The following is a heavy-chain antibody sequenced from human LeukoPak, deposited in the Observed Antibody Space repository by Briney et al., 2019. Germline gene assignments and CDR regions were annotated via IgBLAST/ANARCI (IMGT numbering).Heavy chain of an antibody. J-gene: IGHJ4*02. D-gene: IGHD1-26*01. CDR3: ARRRYSGSSQHFDY. CDR1: GFTFSSYW. V-gene: IGHV3-7*01. Sequence: PGGSLRLSCAASGFTFSSYWMSWVRQAPGKGLEWVANIKQDGNEKYYVDSVKGRFTISRDNAKNSLYLQMNSLRAEDTAVYYCARRRYSGSSQHFDYWGPGTLVTVSS. CDR2: IKQDGNEK.